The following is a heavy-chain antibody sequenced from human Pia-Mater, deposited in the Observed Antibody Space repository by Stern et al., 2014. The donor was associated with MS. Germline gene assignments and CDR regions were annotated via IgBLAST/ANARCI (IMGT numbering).Heavy chain of an antibody. V-gene: IGHV4-4*02. CDR1: GGSISGVNW. CDR2: IYYTGHT. CDR3: ARGGGTHSPTYDY. D-gene: IGHD3-16*01. J-gene: IGHJ4*02. Sequence: QLQLQESGPGLVKPSGTLSLTCTVSGGSISGVNWWTWVRQPPGKGLEWIGEIYYTGHTNYNPSLRSRVVMLVDKSKNQFSRDLRSVTAADTAVYYCARGGGTHSPTYDYWGQGTLVSVSS.